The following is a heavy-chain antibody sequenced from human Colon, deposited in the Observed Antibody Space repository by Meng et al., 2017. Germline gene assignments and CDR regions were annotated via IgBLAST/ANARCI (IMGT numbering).Heavy chain of an antibody. D-gene: IGHD2-2*01. CDR3: ARNPVIPDARTFDF. J-gene: IGHJ4*02. Sequence: QVQLQESGPGLVKPSQTLYRTCTISNGSINSADYYWNWIRQPPGKGPEWLGYIHSSGNTYYTPSLKSRLAMSLDTSKNQFSLRLTSVTAADTAVYYCARNPVIPDARTFDFWGQGALVTVSS. CDR1: NGSINSADYY. V-gene: IGHV4-30-4*01. CDR2: IHSSGNT.